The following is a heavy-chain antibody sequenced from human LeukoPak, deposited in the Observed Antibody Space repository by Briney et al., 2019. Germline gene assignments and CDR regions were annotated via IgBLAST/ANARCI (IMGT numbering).Heavy chain of an antibody. Sequence: SQTLSLTCTVSGGSISSGGYYWSWIRQPPGKGLEWIGYIYHSGSTYYNPSLKSRVTISVDRSKNQFSLKLSSVTAADTAVYYCATSFFQFGEGGYWGQGTLVTVSS. CDR1: GGSISSGGYY. J-gene: IGHJ4*02. D-gene: IGHD3-10*01. V-gene: IGHV4-30-2*01. CDR3: ATSFFQFGEGGY. CDR2: IYHSGST.